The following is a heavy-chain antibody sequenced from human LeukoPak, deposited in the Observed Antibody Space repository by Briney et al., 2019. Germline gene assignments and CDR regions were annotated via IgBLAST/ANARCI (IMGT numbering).Heavy chain of an antibody. CDR1: GCTFTSYG. CDR2: INTNNVNR. CDR3: ARAGQLDY. D-gene: IGHD1-1*01. V-gene: IGHV1-18*01. Sequence: GSSVKVSCNASGCTFTSYGINWVRQAPGQGLEWMGGINTNNVNRNYAQKLQGRVTMTTDTSTNTAYMELMSLTSDDTAVYYCARAGQLDYWGQGTLVTASS. J-gene: IGHJ4*02.